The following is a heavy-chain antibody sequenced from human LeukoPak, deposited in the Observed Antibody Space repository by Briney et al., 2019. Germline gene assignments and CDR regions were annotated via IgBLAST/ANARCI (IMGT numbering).Heavy chain of an antibody. V-gene: IGHV3-7*01. CDR2: IKKDGSEE. CDR1: GFTFSRSW. CDR3: TGSSGY. Sequence: GGSLRRSCAASGFTFSRSWMSWVRQAPRKGLEWVANIKKDGSEEYYVDSVKGRFTISRDNAKSSLYLQMNSLRGEDTAVYYCTGSSGYWGQGTLVIVSS. D-gene: IGHD3-10*01. J-gene: IGHJ4*02.